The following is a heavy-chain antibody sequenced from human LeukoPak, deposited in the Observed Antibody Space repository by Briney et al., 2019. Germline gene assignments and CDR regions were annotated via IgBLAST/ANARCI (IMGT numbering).Heavy chain of an antibody. CDR3: ARGKQWLGLGANWFDP. D-gene: IGHD6-19*01. J-gene: IGHJ5*02. V-gene: IGHV4-34*01. Sequence: ETLSLTCAVYGGSFSGYYWSWIRQPPGKGLEWIGEINHSGSTNYNPSLKSRVTISVDTSKNQFSLKLSSVTAADTAVYYCARGKQWLGLGANWFDPWGQGTLVTVSS. CDR1: GGSFSGYY. CDR2: INHSGST.